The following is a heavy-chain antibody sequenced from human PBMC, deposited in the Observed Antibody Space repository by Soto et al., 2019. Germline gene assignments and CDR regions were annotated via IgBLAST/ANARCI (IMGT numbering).Heavy chain of an antibody. CDR3: ARRDWSGSTSHFYFDY. J-gene: IGHJ4*02. Sequence: SETLSLTCAVSGGSIISSNWWNWVRQPPGKGLEWIGEIHHSGSTYYKPSLKSRVAMSVDTSKNQFSLKLTSATAADTAVYYCARRDWSGSTSHFYFDYWGQGVLVTVS. CDR2: IHHSGST. D-gene: IGHD3-9*01. CDR1: GGSIISSNW. V-gene: IGHV4-4*02.